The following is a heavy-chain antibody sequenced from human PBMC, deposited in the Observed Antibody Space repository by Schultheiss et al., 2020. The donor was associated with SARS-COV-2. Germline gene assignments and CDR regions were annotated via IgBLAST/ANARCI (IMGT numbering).Heavy chain of an antibody. J-gene: IGHJ4*02. CDR3: AAYSGSHY. CDR2: INPDSGGT. CDR1: GYTFTGRY. Sequence: ASVKVSCKASGYTFTGRYVHWVRQAPGQGPEWMGWINPDSGGTNYAQKFQGRVTMTRDTSISTAYMELSSLRSEDTAVYYCAAYSGSHYWGQGTLVTVSS. V-gene: IGHV1-2*02. D-gene: IGHD1-26*01.